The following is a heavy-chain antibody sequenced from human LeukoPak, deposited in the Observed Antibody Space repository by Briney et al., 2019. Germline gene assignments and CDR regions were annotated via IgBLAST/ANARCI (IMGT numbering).Heavy chain of an antibody. Sequence: PSETLSLTCTVSGGSISSYYWSWIRQPAGKGLEWIGRIYTSGSTNYNPSLKSRVTMSVDTSKNQFSLKLSSVTAADTAVYYCARGGPGYYDSSGYYLVVGAFDICGQGTMVTVSS. J-gene: IGHJ3*02. CDR2: IYTSGST. CDR1: GGSISSYY. V-gene: IGHV4-4*07. CDR3: ARGGPGYYDSSGYYLVVGAFDI. D-gene: IGHD3-22*01.